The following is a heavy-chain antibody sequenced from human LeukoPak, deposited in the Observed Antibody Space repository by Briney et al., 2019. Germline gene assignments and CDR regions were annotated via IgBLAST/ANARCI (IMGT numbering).Heavy chain of an antibody. CDR3: ARGRFDWLPDPFDN. CDR1: GASISSHY. D-gene: IGHD3-9*01. CDR2: ISYSGST. J-gene: IGHJ4*02. V-gene: IGHV4-59*11. Sequence: SETLSLTCTVSGASISSHYWSWIRQPPGKGLEWLGYISYSGSTNYNPSLKSRVTISVDTKQFSLKLSSETAADTAVYYCARGRFDWLPDPFDNWGQGALVTVSS.